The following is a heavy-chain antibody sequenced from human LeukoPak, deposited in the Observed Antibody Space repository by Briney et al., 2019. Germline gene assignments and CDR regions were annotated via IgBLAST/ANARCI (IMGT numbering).Heavy chain of an antibody. CDR2: IYPSGGT. J-gene: IGHJ5*02. V-gene: IGHV4-38-2*02. D-gene: IGHD3-10*01. Sequence: SETLSLTCTVSGYSISSGYYWGWIRQPPGKGLEWIASIYPSGGTYYNPSLQSRVTISLDTSKNQFSLKLTSVTAADTAVYYCASRITVFRGSSNWFDPWGQGTLVTVSS. CDR1: GYSISSGYY. CDR3: ASRITVFRGSSNWFDP.